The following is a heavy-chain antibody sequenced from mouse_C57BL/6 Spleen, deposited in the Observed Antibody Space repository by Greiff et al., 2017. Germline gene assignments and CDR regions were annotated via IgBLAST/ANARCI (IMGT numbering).Heavy chain of an antibody. J-gene: IGHJ3*01. V-gene: IGHV1-55*01. CDR2: IYPGSGST. CDR3: ARPHYYGSTAWFAY. D-gene: IGHD1-1*01. CDR1: GYTFTSYW. Sequence: QVQLQQSGAELVKPGASVKMSCKASGYTFTSYWITWVKQRPGQGLEWIGDIYPGSGSTNYNEKFKSKATLTVDTSSSTAYMQLSSLTSEDSAVYYCARPHYYGSTAWFAYWGQGTLVTVSA.